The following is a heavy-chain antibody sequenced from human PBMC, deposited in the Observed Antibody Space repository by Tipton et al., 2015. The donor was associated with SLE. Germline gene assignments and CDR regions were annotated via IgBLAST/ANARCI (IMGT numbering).Heavy chain of an antibody. D-gene: IGHD1-1*01. J-gene: IGHJ4*02. Sequence: RSLRLSCATSGLTFSNFGMHWVRQAPGKGLEWVAFVHFGGSDKYYTDSVKGRFTISRDNAKNSLYLQMNSLRAEDTAVYYCARKTVWDFDYWGQGTLVTVSS. CDR1: GLTFSNFG. CDR2: VHFGGSDK. CDR3: ARKTVWDFDY. V-gene: IGHV3-30*12.